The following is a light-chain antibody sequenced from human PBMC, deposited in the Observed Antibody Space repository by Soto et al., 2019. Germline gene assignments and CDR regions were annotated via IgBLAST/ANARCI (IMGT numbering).Light chain of an antibody. J-gene: IGKJ1*01. V-gene: IGKV4-1*01. Sequence: DIVMTQSPDSLAVSLGERATINCKSSQTVLHGSNYLAWYQQKPGQPPKLLIYWASTRESGVPDRVSGSGSGTDFTLTISSLQAEDVAVYYCQQYYTTPVTFGQGTKVEIK. CDR2: WAS. CDR1: QTVLHGSNY. CDR3: QQYYTTPVT.